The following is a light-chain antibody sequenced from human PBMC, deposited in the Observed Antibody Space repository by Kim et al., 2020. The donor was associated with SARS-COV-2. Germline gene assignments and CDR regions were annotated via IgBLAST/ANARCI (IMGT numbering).Light chain of an antibody. CDR1: QDISNY. V-gene: IGKV1-33*01. J-gene: IGKJ2*01. CDR3: KQYDNPPYT. Sequence: DIQMTQSPSSLSASVGDRVTITCQASQDISNYLNWYQQKPGNAPTPLIYDASNLETGVPSRFSGSGSATDFTFTISSLQPEDIATYYCKQYDNPPYTLGQGTKLEI. CDR2: DAS.